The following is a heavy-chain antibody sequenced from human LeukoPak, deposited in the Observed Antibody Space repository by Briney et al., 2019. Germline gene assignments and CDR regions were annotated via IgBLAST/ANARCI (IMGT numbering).Heavy chain of an antibody. J-gene: IGHJ4*02. D-gene: IGHD1-1*01. CDR1: GGSISSGGYS. CDR3: ARDGGGIDY. V-gene: IGHV4-30-2*01. Sequence: SETLSLTCAVSGGSISSGGYSWSWIRQPPGKGLEWIGYIYHSGSTYYKSSLKSRVTISVDRSKNQFSLKLSSVTAADTAVYYCARDGGGIDYWGQGLLVTVSS. CDR2: IYHSGST.